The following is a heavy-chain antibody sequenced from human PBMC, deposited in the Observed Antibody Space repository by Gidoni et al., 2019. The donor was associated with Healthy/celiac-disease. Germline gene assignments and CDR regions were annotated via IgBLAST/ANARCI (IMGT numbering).Heavy chain of an antibody. D-gene: IGHD1-1*01. V-gene: IGHV1-8*01. CDR3: ARGPTEWPYWYFDL. CDR1: GYTFTSSD. Sequence: QVQLVQSGAEVKKPGASVKVSCKASGYTFTSSDINWVRQATGQGLEWMGWMNPNSGNTGYAQKFQGRVTMTRNTSISTAYMELSSLRSEDTAVYYCARGPTEWPYWYFDLWGRGTLVTVSS. CDR2: MNPNSGNT. J-gene: IGHJ2*01.